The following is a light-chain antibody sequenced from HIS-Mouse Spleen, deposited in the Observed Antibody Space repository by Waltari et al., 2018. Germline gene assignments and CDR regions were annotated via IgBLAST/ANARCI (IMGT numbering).Light chain of an antibody. J-gene: IGLJ3*02. CDR2: GNN. V-gene: IGLV1-47*01. CDR3: AAWDDSLSGPV. CDR1: SSNIGSNY. Sequence: QSVLTQPPSASGTPGQRVTISCSGSSSNIGSNYVYWYQQLPGTAPKLPIYGNNKRPSGVPDRFSGSKSGTSASLAISGLRSEDEADYYCAAWDDSLSGPVFGGGTKLTVL.